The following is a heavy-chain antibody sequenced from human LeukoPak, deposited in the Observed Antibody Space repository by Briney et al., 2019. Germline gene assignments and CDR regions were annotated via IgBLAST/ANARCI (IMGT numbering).Heavy chain of an antibody. J-gene: IGHJ4*02. CDR1: GFTFSSYA. CDR2: ISYDGSNK. Sequence: PGGSLRLSCAASGFTFSSYAMHWVRQAPGKGLEWVAVISYDGSNKYYADSVKGRFTISRDNSKNTLYLQMNSLRAEDTAVYYCARERGVPWGQGTLVTVSS. CDR3: ARERGVP. V-gene: IGHV3-30*04. D-gene: IGHD1-1*01.